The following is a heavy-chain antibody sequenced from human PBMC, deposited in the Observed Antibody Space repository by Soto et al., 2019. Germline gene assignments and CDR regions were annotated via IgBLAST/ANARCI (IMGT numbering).Heavy chain of an antibody. Sequence: GGSLRLSCAASGFTFTSYAMSWVRQAPGKGLEWVSGISGSGNRRHYADSVKGRFTISRDNSKNTLFLQMHSLRAEDTAVYYCAKASNYGYVWESFRYYFDNWGQGTLVTVSS. J-gene: IGHJ4*02. CDR1: GFTFTSYA. D-gene: IGHD3-16*02. CDR3: AKASNYGYVWESFRYYFDN. CDR2: ISGSGNRR. V-gene: IGHV3-23*01.